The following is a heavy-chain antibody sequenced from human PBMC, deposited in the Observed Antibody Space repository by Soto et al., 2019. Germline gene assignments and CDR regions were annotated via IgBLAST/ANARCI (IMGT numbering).Heavy chain of an antibody. CDR3: ATDGRGYSGWYYMDV. CDR2: FDPEDGET. V-gene: IGHV1-24*01. CDR1: GYTLTELS. Sequence: ASVKVSCKVSGYTLTELSMDWVRQAPGKGLEWMGGFDPEDGETIYAQKLQGRVTMTEDTSTDTAYMELSSLRSEDTAVYYCATDGRGYSGWYYMDVWGKGTTVTVSS. J-gene: IGHJ6*03. D-gene: IGHD6-13*01.